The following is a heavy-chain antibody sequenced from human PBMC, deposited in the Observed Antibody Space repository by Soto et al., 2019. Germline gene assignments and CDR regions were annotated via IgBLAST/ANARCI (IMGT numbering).Heavy chain of an antibody. J-gene: IGHJ6*02. V-gene: IGHV4-30-4*01. D-gene: IGHD2-2*01. Sequence: SETLSLTCTVSGGSISSGDYYWSWIRQPPGKGLEWIGYIYYSGSTYSNPSLKSRLTISVDTSKNQFSLKLSSVTAADTAVYYCARAWVVPATTHYYGMDVWGQGTTVTVSS. CDR1: GGSISSGDYY. CDR3: ARAWVVPATTHYYGMDV. CDR2: IYYSGST.